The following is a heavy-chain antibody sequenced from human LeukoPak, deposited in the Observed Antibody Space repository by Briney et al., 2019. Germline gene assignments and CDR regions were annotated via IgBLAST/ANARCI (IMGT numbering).Heavy chain of an antibody. Sequence: GGSLRLSCAASGFIFSSYEMNRVRQAPGKGLEWVSYISSSGSIIYYADSVKGRFTISRDNAKNSLYLQMNSLRAEDTAVYYCATLGYCSSTRCLDYWGQGTLVTVSS. CDR2: ISSSGSII. CDR1: GFIFSSYE. V-gene: IGHV3-48*03. D-gene: IGHD2-2*01. J-gene: IGHJ4*02. CDR3: ATLGYCSSTRCLDY.